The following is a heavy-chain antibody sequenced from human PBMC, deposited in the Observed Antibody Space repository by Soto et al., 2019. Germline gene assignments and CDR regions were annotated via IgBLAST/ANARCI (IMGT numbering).Heavy chain of an antibody. Sequence: QVTLKESGPVLVKPTETLTLRCTVSGLSITDSEMGVSWIRQPPVQPLEWLAHIDSSGEKSYRTFLKSRLAISKDTSKSPIVLTMTNMDPADTATYYCARRHLAVVVSPLFDPWGQGIPFTVSS. CDR1: GLSITDSEMG. V-gene: IGHV2-26*01. J-gene: IGHJ5*02. CDR3: ARRHLAVVVSPLFDP. CDR2: IDSSGEK. D-gene: IGHD2-15*01.